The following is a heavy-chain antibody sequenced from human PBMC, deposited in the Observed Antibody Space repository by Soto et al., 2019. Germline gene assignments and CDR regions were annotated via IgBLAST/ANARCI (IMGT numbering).Heavy chain of an antibody. CDR2: INPNSGGT. CDR1: GYTFTGYY. Sequence: ASVKVSCKASGYTFTGYYMHWVRQAPGQGPEWMGWINPNSGGTNYAQKFQGRVTMTRDTSISTAYMELSRLRSDDTAVYYCARYDSSGYYSPNDYWGQGTLVTVSS. V-gene: IGHV1-2*02. CDR3: ARYDSSGYYSPNDY. D-gene: IGHD3-22*01. J-gene: IGHJ4*02.